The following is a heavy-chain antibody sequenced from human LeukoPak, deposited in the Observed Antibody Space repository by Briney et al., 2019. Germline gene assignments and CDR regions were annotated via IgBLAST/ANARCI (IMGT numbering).Heavy chain of an antibody. D-gene: IGHD6-13*01. CDR3: ARDPDGYSSSRKGVFDI. J-gene: IGHJ3*02. CDR2: MYYNGST. Sequence: SETLSLTCTVSGGSIISTSYYWGWIRQPPGKGLEWIGSMYYNGSTYYNPSLKSRVTISVDTSKNQFSLKLNSMTAADTAVYYCARDPDGYSSSRKGVFDIWGQGTTVTVSS. CDR1: GGSIISTSYY. V-gene: IGHV4-39*07.